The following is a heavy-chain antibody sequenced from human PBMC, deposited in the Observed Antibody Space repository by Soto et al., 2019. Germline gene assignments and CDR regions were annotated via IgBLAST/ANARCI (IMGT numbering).Heavy chain of an antibody. CDR1: GFTFKSYT. J-gene: IGHJ4*02. CDR3: AKGTWARCCRVDY. V-gene: IGHV3-23*01. Sequence: EVQLLESGGGLVQPGGSLRLSCAASGFTFKSYTMTWVRQAPGKGLEWVSTITGSDGDTFYADSVKGRFTISRDNSNNTLHLQMSSLRVDDTAIYYCAKGTWARCCRVDYWGQGTLVTVSS. D-gene: IGHD6-6*01. CDR2: ITGSDGDT.